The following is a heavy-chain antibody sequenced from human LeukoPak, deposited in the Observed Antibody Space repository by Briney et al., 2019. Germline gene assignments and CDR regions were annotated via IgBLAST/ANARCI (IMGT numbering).Heavy chain of an antibody. Sequence: ASVKVSCKASGYFFTGYYIHWVRQAPGQGLEWMGWIDPNSGGTKYARKFQGRVTMTRDTSITTAYMELTRLRSDDTAVFYCARDSYHGGDSKWFDPWGQGTLVTVSS. J-gene: IGHJ5*02. V-gene: IGHV1-2*02. D-gene: IGHD4-23*01. CDR1: GYFFTGYY. CDR3: ARDSYHGGDSKWFDP. CDR2: IDPNSGGT.